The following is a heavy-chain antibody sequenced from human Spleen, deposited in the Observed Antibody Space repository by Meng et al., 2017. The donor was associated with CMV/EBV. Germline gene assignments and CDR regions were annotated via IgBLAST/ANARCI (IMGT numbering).Heavy chain of an antibody. CDR3: VGHEGGPREGVRLV. CDR1: GIIFNTHG. J-gene: IGHJ4*02. Sequence: GESLKISCAASGIIFNTHGIHWLRQAPGKGLEWVAFMWLDGTERYNEKIVKGRFTGSRDKSKNTVFLQLSSLRVEDTAVYYCVGHEGGPREGVRLVWGQGTLVTVSS. V-gene: IGHV3-30*02. D-gene: IGHD3-10*01. CDR2: MWLDGTER.